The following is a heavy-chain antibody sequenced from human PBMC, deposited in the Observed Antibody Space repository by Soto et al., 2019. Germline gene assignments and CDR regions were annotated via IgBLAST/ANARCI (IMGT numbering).Heavy chain of an antibody. D-gene: IGHD3-16*02. V-gene: IGHV1-69*13. CDR3: ARAVTVWGSYRYYFDY. CDR2: IIPIFGTA. Sequence: SVKVSCKASGGTFSSYAISWVRQAPGQGLEWMGGIIPIFGTANYAQKFQGRVTITADESTSTAYMELSSLRSEDTAVYYCARAVTVWGSYRYYFDYWGQGTLVTVSS. J-gene: IGHJ4*02. CDR1: GGTFSSYA.